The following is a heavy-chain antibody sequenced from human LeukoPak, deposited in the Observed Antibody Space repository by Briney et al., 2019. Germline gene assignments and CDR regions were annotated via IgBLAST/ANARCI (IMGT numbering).Heavy chain of an antibody. CDR3: ARGYCTNGVCYSPWFDP. Sequence: GRSLRLSCAASGFTFSSYAMHWVRQAPGKGLEWVAVISYDGSNKYYADSVKGRFTISRDNSKNTLYLQMNSLRAEDTAVYYCARGYCTNGVCYSPWFDPWGQGTLVTVS. CDR1: GFTFSSYA. V-gene: IGHV3-30-3*01. D-gene: IGHD2-8*01. J-gene: IGHJ5*02. CDR2: ISYDGSNK.